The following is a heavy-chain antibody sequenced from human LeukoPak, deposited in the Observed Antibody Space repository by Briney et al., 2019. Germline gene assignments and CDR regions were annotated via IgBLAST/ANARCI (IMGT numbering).Heavy chain of an antibody. J-gene: IGHJ4*02. CDR1: GGSVSSGSYY. CDR3: ARASDSSSAGVVDY. D-gene: IGHD6-6*01. V-gene: IGHV4-61*01. CDR2: IYYSGST. Sequence: PSETLSLTCTVSGGSVSSGSYYWSWIRQPPGKGLEWIGFIYYSGSTNYNPSLKSRVTISVDTSKNQFSLKLSSVTAADTAVYYCARASDSSSAGVVDYWGQGTLVTVSS.